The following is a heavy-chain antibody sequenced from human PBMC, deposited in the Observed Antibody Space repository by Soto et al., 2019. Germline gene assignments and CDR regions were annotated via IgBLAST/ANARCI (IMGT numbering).Heavy chain of an antibody. V-gene: IGHV4-34*01. CDR3: RATPLYYYYGMDV. CDR1: GGSFSGYY. Sequence: SETLSLTCAVYGGSFSGYYWSWIRQPPGKGLEWIGEINHSGSTNYNPSLKSRVTISVDTSKNQFSLKLSSVTAADTAVYYCRATPLYYYYGMDVWGQGTTVTAP. J-gene: IGHJ6*02. CDR2: INHSGST.